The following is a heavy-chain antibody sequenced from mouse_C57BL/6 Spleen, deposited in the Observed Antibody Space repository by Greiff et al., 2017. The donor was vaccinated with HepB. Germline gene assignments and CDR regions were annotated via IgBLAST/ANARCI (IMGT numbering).Heavy chain of an antibody. CDR3: ARLGIITTVVGYFDV. J-gene: IGHJ1*03. D-gene: IGHD1-1*01. V-gene: IGHV1-22*01. CDR2: INPNNGGT. CDR1: GYTFTDYN. Sequence: EVQLQQSGPELVKPGASVKMSCKASGYTFTDYNMHWVKQSHGKSLEWIGYINPNNGGTSYNQKFKGKATLTVNKSSSTAYMELRSLTSEDSAVYYCARLGIITTVVGYFDVWGTGTTVTVSS.